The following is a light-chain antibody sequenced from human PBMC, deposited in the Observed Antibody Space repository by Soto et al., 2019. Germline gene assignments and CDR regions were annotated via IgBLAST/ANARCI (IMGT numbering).Light chain of an antibody. CDR1: QSISSW. CDR3: QQYNSYSQT. J-gene: IGKJ1*01. Sequence: DIQMTKSPSTLSASVGDRVSITCRASQSISSWLAWYQQKPGKAPKLLIYDGSSLESGVPSRFSGSGSGTEFTLTISSLQPDDFATYYCQQYNSYSQTFGQGTKVEIK. V-gene: IGKV1-5*01. CDR2: DGS.